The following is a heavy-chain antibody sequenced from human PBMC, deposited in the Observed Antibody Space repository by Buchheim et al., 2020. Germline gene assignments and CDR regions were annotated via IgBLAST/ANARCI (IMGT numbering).Heavy chain of an antibody. J-gene: IGHJ4*02. CDR3: ARDLYGDYAFDY. CDR1: GFTFSSYG. D-gene: IGHD4-17*01. Sequence: QVQLVESGGGVVQPGRSLRLSCAASGFTFSSYGMHWVRQAPGKGLEWAAVIWYDGSNKYYADSVKGRFTISRDNSKNTLYLQMNSLRAEDTAVYYCARDLYGDYAFDYWGQGTL. CDR2: IWYDGSNK. V-gene: IGHV3-33*01.